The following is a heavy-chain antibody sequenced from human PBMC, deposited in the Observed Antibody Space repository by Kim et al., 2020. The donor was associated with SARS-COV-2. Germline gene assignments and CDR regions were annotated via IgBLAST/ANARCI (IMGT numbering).Heavy chain of an antibody. Sequence: GGSLRLSCAASGFRFSNYAMHWVRQAPGKGLEWVALIWYDGTKKYYADSVKGRFTISRDNSKNTVFLQMDSLRAEDTAVYYCARAPHKGVGLGELSLSDFWGQGTLVTVSS. J-gene: IGHJ4*02. CDR1: GFRFSNYA. D-gene: IGHD3-16*02. CDR2: IWYDGTKK. V-gene: IGHV3-33*01. CDR3: ARAPHKGVGLGELSLSDF.